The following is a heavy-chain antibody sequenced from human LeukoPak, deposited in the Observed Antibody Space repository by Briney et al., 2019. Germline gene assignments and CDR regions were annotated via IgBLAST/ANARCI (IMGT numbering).Heavy chain of an antibody. CDR1: GFTFSSYW. Sequence: PGGSLRLASAAYGFTFSSYWMHWDRQDPGKGLVWVSRINGDGSTTSYADSVRGRFTISRDNAKNTLFLQMNSLSVEDTAVYYCRTYRWGDPFDSWGQGTLVTVSS. V-gene: IGHV3-74*01. CDR2: INGDGSTT. D-gene: IGHD3-16*01. CDR3: RTYRWGDPFDS. J-gene: IGHJ4*02.